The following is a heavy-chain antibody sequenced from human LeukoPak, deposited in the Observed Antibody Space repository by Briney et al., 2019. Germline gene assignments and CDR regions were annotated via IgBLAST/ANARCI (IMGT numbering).Heavy chain of an antibody. CDR1: GFTFISYN. Sequence: GGSLRLSCAASGFTFISYNMDGVRQAPGKGLEGVSYISGSGGSIYYTDSVKGRFTISIDNAKNSLFLQMNSLRAEDTAVYYCSSGRLFGDYWGQGALVTVSS. V-gene: IGHV3-48*03. CDR3: SSGRLFGDY. D-gene: IGHD2-21*01. CDR2: ISGSGGSI. J-gene: IGHJ4*02.